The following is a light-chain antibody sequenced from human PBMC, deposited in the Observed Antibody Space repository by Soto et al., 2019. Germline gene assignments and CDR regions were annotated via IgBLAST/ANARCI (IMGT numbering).Light chain of an antibody. V-gene: IGKV1-27*01. CDR1: QGVSNY. Sequence: DIQMTQSPSSLSASVGDRAALTCRASQGVSNYLSWYQQKPGNVPKLLIYAASTLPTGVPPRFSGSGSGTDFTLTISSLQPEDFAVYYCHQYNSAPLTFGPGTKVDIK. CDR2: AAS. J-gene: IGKJ3*01. CDR3: HQYNSAPLT.